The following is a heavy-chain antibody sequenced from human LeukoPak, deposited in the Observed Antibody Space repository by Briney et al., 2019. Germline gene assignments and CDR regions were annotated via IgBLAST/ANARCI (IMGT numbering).Heavy chain of an antibody. J-gene: IGHJ4*02. D-gene: IGHD6-6*01. CDR1: AYTFTSYG. CDR2: MNPNSGNT. V-gene: IGHV1-8*01. Sequence: ASVKVSCKASAYTFTSYGINWVRQATGQGLEWMGWMNPNSGNTGYAQKFQGRVTITRNTSISTAYMELSSLRSEDTAVYYCARGTSSSSSDLDYWGQGTLVTVSS. CDR3: ARGTSSSSSDLDY.